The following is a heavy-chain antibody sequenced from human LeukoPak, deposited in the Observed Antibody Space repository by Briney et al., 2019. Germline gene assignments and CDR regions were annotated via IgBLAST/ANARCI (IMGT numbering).Heavy chain of an antibody. V-gene: IGHV1-18*01. D-gene: IGHD2-8*01. CDR2: ISAYNGNT. J-gene: IGHJ3*02. Sequence: ASVKVSCKASGGTFSSYAISWVRQAPGQGLEWMGWISAYNGNTNYAQKLQGRVTMTTDTSTSTAYMELRSLRSDDTAVYYCARTRALVLDAFDIWGQGTMVTVSS. CDR1: GGTFSSYA. CDR3: ARTRALVLDAFDI.